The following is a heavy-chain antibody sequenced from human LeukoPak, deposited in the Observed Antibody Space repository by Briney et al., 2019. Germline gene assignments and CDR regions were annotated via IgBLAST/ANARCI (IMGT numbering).Heavy chain of an antibody. D-gene: IGHD3-3*01. V-gene: IGHV3-33*06. CDR2: IWYDGSNK. J-gene: IGHJ4*02. Sequence: PGGSLRLSCAASGFTFSSYGMHWVRQAPGKGLEWVALIWYDGSNKYYTDSVKGRLTISRDNSKNTLYLQMNSLRAEDTAVYYCAKIMAPYYDFWSGYCTFDYWGQGTLVTVSS. CDR3: AKIMAPYYDFWSGYCTFDY. CDR1: GFTFSSYG.